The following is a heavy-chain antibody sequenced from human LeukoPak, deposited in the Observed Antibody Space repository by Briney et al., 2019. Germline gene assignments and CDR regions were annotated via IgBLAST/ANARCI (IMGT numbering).Heavy chain of an antibody. J-gene: IGHJ4*02. CDR1: GFTLSSYR. Sequence: GGSLRLSWAPSGFTLSSYRMNWVGRARGRGLGWVSYISSSSSTIYYADSVKGRFTISRDNAKNSLYLQMNSLRAEDTAVYYCARGKSSSWYFHYWGQGTLVTVSS. V-gene: IGHV3-48*01. D-gene: IGHD6-13*01. CDR2: ISSSSSTI. CDR3: ARGKSSSWYFHY.